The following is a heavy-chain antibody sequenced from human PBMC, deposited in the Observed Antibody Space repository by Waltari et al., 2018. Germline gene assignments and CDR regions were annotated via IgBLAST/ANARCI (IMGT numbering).Heavy chain of an antibody. V-gene: IGHV4-61*02. J-gene: IGHJ1*01. D-gene: IGHD1-7*01. Sequence: QVQLQASGPGLVKPTHTLSLTCTVSGEPISDDVSRWTYWTWLRQSAGKGLEWIGLIYSSGAVDYNPSLRSRVTISLDTPKSNFTLKLTSVTAADTAVYYCANRGVGNYFKYFRLWSPGTLVTVSS. CDR1: GEPISDDVSRWTY. CDR3: ANRGVGNYFKYFRL. CDR2: IYSSGAV.